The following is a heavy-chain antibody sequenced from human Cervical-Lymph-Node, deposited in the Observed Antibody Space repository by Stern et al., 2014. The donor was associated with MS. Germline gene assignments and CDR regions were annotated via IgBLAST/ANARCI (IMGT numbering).Heavy chain of an antibody. CDR2: ISYDGSNE. Sequence: VQLVESGGGVVQPGRSLRLSCAASGFTFSSYGMHWVRQAPGKGLEWVTLISYDGSNEDYADSVKGRFTISRDNSKNTVYLQMNSLRPEDTAVYYCARPRRPYFFRGNHHYYGMDVWGQGTRVSVSS. D-gene: IGHD2/OR15-2a*01. J-gene: IGHJ6*02. V-gene: IGHV3-30*03. CDR1: GFTFSSYG. CDR3: ARPRRPYFFRGNHHYYGMDV.